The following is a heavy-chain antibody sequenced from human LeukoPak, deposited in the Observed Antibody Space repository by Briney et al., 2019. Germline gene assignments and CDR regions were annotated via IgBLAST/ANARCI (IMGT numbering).Heavy chain of an antibody. CDR3: AKRASGSGTSLYYFDY. CDR2: ISNSAGST. CDR1: GFTFSRSG. D-gene: IGHD3-10*01. Sequence: PGGSLRLSCAASGFTFSRSGMHWVRQAPGKGLEWVSVISNSAGSTFYADSVKGRFTISRDNSKNTLYLQMNSLRAEDTAVYYCAKRASGSGTSLYYFDYWGQGTLVTVSS. J-gene: IGHJ4*02. V-gene: IGHV3-23*01.